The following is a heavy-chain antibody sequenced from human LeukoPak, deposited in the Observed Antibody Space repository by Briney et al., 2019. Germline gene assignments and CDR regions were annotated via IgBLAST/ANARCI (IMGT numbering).Heavy chain of an antibody. J-gene: IGHJ4*02. CDR2: IYYSGST. Sequence: SETLSLTCTVSGGSISSGGYYWSWIRQHPGKGLEWIGYIYYSGSTYYNPSLKSRVTISVDTSKNQFSLKLSSVTAADTAVYYCASEGVGATKGLFDYWGQGTLVTVSS. V-gene: IGHV4-61*08. D-gene: IGHD1-26*01. CDR3: ASEGVGATKGLFDY. CDR1: GGSISSGGYY.